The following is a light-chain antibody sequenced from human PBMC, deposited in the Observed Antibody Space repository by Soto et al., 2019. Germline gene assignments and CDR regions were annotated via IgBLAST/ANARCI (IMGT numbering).Light chain of an antibody. V-gene: IGKV3D-20*02. CDR3: QQRSNWPPIT. CDR2: GTS. J-gene: IGKJ5*01. Sequence: EILLTQSPGTLSLSPGEKATLSCRVNQSLRRSHLAWYRQKPGQAPRLLIYGTSNRATGIPDRVSGSGSGADFTLTISGLEPEDFAVYYCQQRSNWPPITFGQGTRLEIK. CDR1: QSLRRSH.